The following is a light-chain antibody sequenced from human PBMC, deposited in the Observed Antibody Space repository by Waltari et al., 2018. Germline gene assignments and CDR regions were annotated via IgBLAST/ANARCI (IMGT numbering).Light chain of an antibody. CDR3: QAWDSGTALYV. CDR1: KLGNKY. Sequence: SYELTQPPSVSVSPRQTATIPCSGDKLGNKYACWYQQRPGQPPVLVIYQDNKRPPGIPGRFSGSRSGNTATLTIRETQAVDEADYYCQAWDSGTALYVFGTGTKVTVL. CDR2: QDN. V-gene: IGLV3-1*01. J-gene: IGLJ1*01.